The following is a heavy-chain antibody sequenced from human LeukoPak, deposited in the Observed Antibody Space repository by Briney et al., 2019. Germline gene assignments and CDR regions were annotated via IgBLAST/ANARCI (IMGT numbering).Heavy chain of an antibody. CDR3: ARRRLSGSYLYYFDY. Sequence: TSETLSLTCAVSGYSISSGYYWGWIRQPPGKGLEWIGSIYHSGSTCYNPSLKSRVTISVDTSKNQFSLKLSSVTAADTAVYYCARRRLSGSYLYYFDYWGQGTLVTVSS. CDR2: IYHSGST. J-gene: IGHJ4*02. V-gene: IGHV4-38-2*01. D-gene: IGHD1-26*01. CDR1: GYSISSGYY.